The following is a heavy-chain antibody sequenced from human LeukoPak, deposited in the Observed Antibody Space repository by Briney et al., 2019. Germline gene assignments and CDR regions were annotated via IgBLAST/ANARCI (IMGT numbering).Heavy chain of an antibody. D-gene: IGHD4-17*01. CDR3: ARGGRDYGDFVAGH. CDR2: INPSGGRT. Sequence: ASVKVSCKASGYTFISYFMNWVRQAPGQGLEWMGIINPSGGRTNYAQKFEGRVIVTRDTSTSRVYMELYSLRSEDTAVYYCARGGRDYGDFVAGHWGQGTLVTVSS. V-gene: IGHV1-46*01. J-gene: IGHJ4*02. CDR1: GYTFISYF.